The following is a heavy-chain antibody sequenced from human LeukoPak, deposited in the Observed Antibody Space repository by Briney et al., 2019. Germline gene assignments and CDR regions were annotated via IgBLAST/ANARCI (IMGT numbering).Heavy chain of an antibody. D-gene: IGHD3-9*01. CDR1: GFTFSSYA. V-gene: IGHV3-64*01. CDR3: ARADILTASDAFDI. J-gene: IGHJ3*02. CDR2: VSSNGGST. Sequence: GSLRLSCAASGFTFSSYAMHWVRQAPGKGLEYVSAVSSNGGSTYYANSVKGRFTISRDNSKNTLYLQMGSLRAEDMAVYYCARADILTASDAFDIWGQGTMVTVSS.